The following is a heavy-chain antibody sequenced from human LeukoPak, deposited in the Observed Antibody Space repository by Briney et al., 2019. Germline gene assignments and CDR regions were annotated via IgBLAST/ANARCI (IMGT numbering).Heavy chain of an antibody. V-gene: IGHV3-30-3*01. Sequence: GRSLRLSCAASGFTFSSYAMHWVRQAPGKGLEWVAVISYDGSNKYYADSVKGRFTISRDNSKNTLYLQMNSLRAEDTAVYYCASARMRITMVRGVPFDYWGQGTLVTVSS. CDR2: ISYDGSNK. D-gene: IGHD3-10*01. CDR1: GFTFSSYA. CDR3: ASARMRITMVRGVPFDY. J-gene: IGHJ4*02.